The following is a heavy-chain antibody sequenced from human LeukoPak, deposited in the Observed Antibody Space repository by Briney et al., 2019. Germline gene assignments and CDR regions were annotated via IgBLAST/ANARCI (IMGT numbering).Heavy chain of an antibody. V-gene: IGHV3-33*06. CDR3: AKPTSGSGSFLIDY. Sequence: GRSLRLSCAASGFSFSNYGMHWVRQAPGKGLEWVAVIWDDGSYKYYADSVKGRFTISRDNSKNTLYLQMNSLRAEDRAVYYCAKPTSGSGSFLIDYWGQGTLVTVSS. CDR1: GFSFSNYG. CDR2: IWDDGSYK. J-gene: IGHJ4*02. D-gene: IGHD1-26*01.